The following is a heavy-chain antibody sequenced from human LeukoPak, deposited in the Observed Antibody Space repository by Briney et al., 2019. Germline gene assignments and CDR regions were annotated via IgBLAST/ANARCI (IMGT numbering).Heavy chain of an antibody. J-gene: IGHJ3*02. CDR3: ARDRLPRGALDAFDI. Sequence: GGSLRLSCAASEFSFINYTMNWVRQAPGKGLEWVLSISRSSIYINYADSVKGRFTISIDNVKNALFLQMNSLRVDDTAIYYCARDRLPRGALDAFDIWGPGTMVTVSS. V-gene: IGHV3-21*06. CDR1: EFSFINYT. D-gene: IGHD3-10*01. CDR2: ISRSSIYI.